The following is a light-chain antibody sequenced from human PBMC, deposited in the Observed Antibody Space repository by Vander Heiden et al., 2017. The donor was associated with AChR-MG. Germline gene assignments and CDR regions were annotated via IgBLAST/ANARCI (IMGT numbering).Light chain of an antibody. CDR3: QVWDSDTYHVV. J-gene: IGLJ2*01. CDR1: NIGKKS. Sequence: SYVVAQPPSVNVAPGQTASIACGGDNIGKKSVHWYQQKPGQAPVMVIYDDSDRPSEIPERFSGSNSEDMATLSISGAEAGDEADYYCQVWDSDTYHVVFGGGTRLTVL. V-gene: IGLV3-21*02. CDR2: DDS.